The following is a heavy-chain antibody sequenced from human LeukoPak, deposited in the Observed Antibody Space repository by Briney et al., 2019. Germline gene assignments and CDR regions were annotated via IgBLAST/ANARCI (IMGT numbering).Heavy chain of an antibody. Sequence: SETLSLTCTVSGDSISTYYWSWIRQPAGKGLEWIGRISSSGSTNYNPSLKSRVTISVDTSKNQFSLKLSSVTAADTAVYFCARGPYSYDSSGAFDIWGQGTMVTVSS. CDR1: GDSISTYY. CDR3: ARGPYSYDSSGAFDI. J-gene: IGHJ3*02. CDR2: ISSSGST. V-gene: IGHV4-4*07. D-gene: IGHD3-22*01.